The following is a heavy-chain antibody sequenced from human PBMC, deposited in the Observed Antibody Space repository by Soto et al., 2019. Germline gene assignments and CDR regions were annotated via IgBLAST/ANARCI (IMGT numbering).Heavy chain of an antibody. J-gene: IGHJ4*02. CDR3: AKDPANVEIHGAFDY. CDR1: GFTFSNYG. D-gene: IGHD4-17*01. CDR2: ISYDGYNK. V-gene: IGHV3-30*18. Sequence: QVQLVESGGGVVQPGRSLRLSCAVSGFTFSNYGMHWVRQAPGKGLEWVALISYDGYNKYYADSVKGRFTISRDSSKSTLYLQMDSLKAEDTAVYYCAKDPANVEIHGAFDYWGQGTLVTVSS.